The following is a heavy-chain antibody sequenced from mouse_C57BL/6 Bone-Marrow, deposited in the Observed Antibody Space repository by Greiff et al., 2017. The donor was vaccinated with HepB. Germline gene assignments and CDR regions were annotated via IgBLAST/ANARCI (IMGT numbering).Heavy chain of an antibody. CDR1: GFSFNTYA. CDR3: VPYDGSLAY. CDR2: IRSKSNNYAT. D-gene: IGHD2-3*01. J-gene: IGHJ3*01. V-gene: IGHV10-1*01. Sequence: EVKLVESGGGLVQPKGSLKLSCAASGFSFNTYAMNWVRQAPGKGLEWVARIRSKSNNYATYYADSVKDRFTISRDDSESMLYLQMNNLKTEDTAMYYCVPYDGSLAYWGQGTLVTVSA.